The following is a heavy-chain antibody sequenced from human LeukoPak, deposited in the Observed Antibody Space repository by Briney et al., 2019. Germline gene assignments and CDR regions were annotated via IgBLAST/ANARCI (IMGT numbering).Heavy chain of an antibody. J-gene: IGHJ6*02. D-gene: IGHD1-26*01. CDR3: ARANSGNYYPYYGMDV. CDR1: GFTFSSYG. Sequence: GGSLRLSCAASGFTFSSYGMHWDRQAPGKGLEWVAVIWYDGSNKYYADSVKGRFTISRDNSKNTLYLQMNSLRAEDTAVYYCARANSGNYYPYYGMDVWGQGTTVTVSS. V-gene: IGHV3-33*01. CDR2: IWYDGSNK.